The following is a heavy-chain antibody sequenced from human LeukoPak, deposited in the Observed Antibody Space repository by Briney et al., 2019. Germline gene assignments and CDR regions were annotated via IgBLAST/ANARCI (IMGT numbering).Heavy chain of an antibody. CDR2: INSDGSST. V-gene: IGHV3-74*01. CDR3: ARDQAFSGTLFDY. CDR1: GFTFSSYW. D-gene: IGHD1-14*01. Sequence: GGSLRLSCAASGFTFSSYWMHWVRQAPGKGLVWVSRINSDGSSTSYADSVKGRFTISRDNSRNTLYLQMNSLRAEDTAIYYCARDQAFSGTLFDYWGQGTLVTVSS. J-gene: IGHJ4*02.